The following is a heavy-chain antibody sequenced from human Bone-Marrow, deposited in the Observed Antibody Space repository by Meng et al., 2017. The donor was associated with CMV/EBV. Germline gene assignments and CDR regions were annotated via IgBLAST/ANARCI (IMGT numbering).Heavy chain of an antibody. CDR2: IHYGVGT. Sequence: GSLRLSCNVSGVSVSSTSYYWGWIRQPPGKGLEWIGSIHYGVGTYQNPSLKSRVTISVDTSKNQFSLKVTSMTAADTAVYYCVSGYGWFDPWGQGTLVTGSS. V-gene: IGHV4-39*07. D-gene: IGHD5-12*01. CDR1: GVSVSSTSYY. J-gene: IGHJ5*02. CDR3: VSGYGWFDP.